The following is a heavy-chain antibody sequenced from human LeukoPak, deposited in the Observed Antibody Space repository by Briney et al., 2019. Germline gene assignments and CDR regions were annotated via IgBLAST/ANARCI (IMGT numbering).Heavy chain of an antibody. D-gene: IGHD2-15*01. V-gene: IGHV3-11*04. CDR2: ISSSGSSI. Sequence: GGSLRLSCAASGFTFSDYYMSWIRQAPGKGLEWVSYISSSGSSIYYADSVQGRFTISRDNAKNSLNPQMNSLRAEDTAVYYGAGEVRDCSGGSCYHTDDYWGQGTLVTVSS. J-gene: IGHJ4*02. CDR1: GFTFSDYY. CDR3: AGEVRDCSGGSCYHTDDY.